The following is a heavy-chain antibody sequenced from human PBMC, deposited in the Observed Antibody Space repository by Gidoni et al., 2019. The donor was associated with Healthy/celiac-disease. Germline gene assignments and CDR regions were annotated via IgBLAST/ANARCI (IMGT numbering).Heavy chain of an antibody. D-gene: IGHD5-18*01. V-gene: IGHV4-61*02. CDR2: IYTSGST. J-gene: IGHJ4*02. CDR3: ARAWIQLWAFDY. Sequence: QVQLQESGPGLVKPSQTLSLTCPVSGGSISSGSYYWSWIRQPAGKGLEWIGRIYTSGSTNYNPSLKSRVTISVDTSKNQFSLKLSSVTAADTAVYYCARAWIQLWAFDYWGQGTLVTVSS. CDR1: GGSISSGSYY.